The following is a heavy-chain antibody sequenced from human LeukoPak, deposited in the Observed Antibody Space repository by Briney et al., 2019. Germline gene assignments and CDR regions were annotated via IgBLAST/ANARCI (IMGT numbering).Heavy chain of an antibody. CDR3: ARGLKGYCSSTSCWGYYYGMDD. J-gene: IGHJ6*02. CDR2: IYTSGST. D-gene: IGHD2-2*01. CDR1: GGSISSYY. Sequence: SETLSLTCTVSGGSISSYYWSWIRQPAGKGLEWIGRIYTSGSTNYNPSLKSRVTMSVDTSKNQFSLKLSSVTAADTAVYYCARGLKGYCSSTSCWGYYYGMDDWGQGTTVTVSS. V-gene: IGHV4-4*07.